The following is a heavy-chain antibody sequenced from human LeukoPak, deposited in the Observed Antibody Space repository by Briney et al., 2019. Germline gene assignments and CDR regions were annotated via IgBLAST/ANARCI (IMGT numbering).Heavy chain of an antibody. D-gene: IGHD3-22*01. J-gene: IGHJ3*02. CDR1: GGSISSYY. CDR3: ARFAEYYYDSSGSSGAFDI. V-gene: IGHV4-59*13. Sequence: SETLSLTCTVSGGSISSYYWSWIRQPPGKGLEWIGYIYYSGSTNYNPSLKSRVTISVDTSKNQFSLKLSSVTAADTAVYYCARFAEYYYDSSGSSGAFDIWGQGTMVTVSS. CDR2: IYYSGST.